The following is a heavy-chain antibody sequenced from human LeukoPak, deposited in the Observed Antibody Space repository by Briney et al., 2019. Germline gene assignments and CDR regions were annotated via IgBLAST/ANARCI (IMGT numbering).Heavy chain of an antibody. CDR1: GGSFSGYY. V-gene: IGHV4-34*01. D-gene: IGHD5-18*01. J-gene: IGHJ4*02. CDR2: INHSGST. CDR3: ARATWIQLWLIDY. Sequence: SETLSLICAVYGGSFSGYYWSWIRQPPGKGLEWIGEINHSGSTNYNPSLKSRVTISVDTSKNQFSLKLSSVTAADTAVYYCARATWIQLWLIDYWGQGTLVTVSS.